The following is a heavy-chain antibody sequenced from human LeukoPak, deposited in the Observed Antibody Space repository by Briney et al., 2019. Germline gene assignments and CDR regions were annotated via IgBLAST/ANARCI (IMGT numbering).Heavy chain of an antibody. V-gene: IGHV4-61*02. Sequence: SQTLSLTCTVSGGSISSGSYYWSWIRQPAGKGLEWIGRIYTSGSTNYNPSLKSRVTISVDTSKNQFSLKLSSVTAADTAVYYCARGRPGYGSGWTQPPNWFDPWGQGTLVTVSS. CDR1: GGSISSGSYY. D-gene: IGHD6-19*01. CDR3: ARGRPGYGSGWTQPPNWFDP. J-gene: IGHJ5*02. CDR2: IYTSGST.